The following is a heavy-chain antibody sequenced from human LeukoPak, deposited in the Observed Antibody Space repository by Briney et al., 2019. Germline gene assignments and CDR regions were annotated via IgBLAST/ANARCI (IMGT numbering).Heavy chain of an antibody. J-gene: IGHJ4*02. V-gene: IGHV3-23*01. CDR1: GFTFSSCA. Sequence: PGGSLRLSCAASGFTFSSCAMSWVRQAPGKGLEWVSTIIDSGNSIYYADSAEGRFTISRDNSKNTLYLQMNSLRAEDTAVYYCARGSTYYDSSGQVPFDYWGQGTLVTVSS. CDR3: ARGSTYYDSSGQVPFDY. CDR2: IIDSGNSI. D-gene: IGHD3-22*01.